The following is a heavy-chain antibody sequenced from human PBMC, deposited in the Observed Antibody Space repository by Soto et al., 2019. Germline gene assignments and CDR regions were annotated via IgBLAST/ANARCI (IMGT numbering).Heavy chain of an antibody. V-gene: IGHV1-18*01. J-gene: IGHJ3*01. D-gene: IGHD2-21*01. Sequence: GASVKVSCKASGCIFNKYGFNWVRRAPGQGLEWMGRISAFNGYTNFAQKFQGRVTLTTDTSTNTAYMELSSLRSDDTAIYYCARGRGVVIPAGTPDAFDVWGQGTMVTVSS. CDR1: GCIFNKYG. CDR3: ARGRGVVIPAGTPDAFDV. CDR2: ISAFNGYT.